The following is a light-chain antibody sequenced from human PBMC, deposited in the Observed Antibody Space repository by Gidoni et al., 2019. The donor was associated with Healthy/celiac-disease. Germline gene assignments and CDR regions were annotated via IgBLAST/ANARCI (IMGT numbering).Light chain of an antibody. CDR3: QQRSNWPPWT. CDR2: DAS. CDR1: QSVSSY. Sequence: EIVLTHSPATLSLSPGERATLSCRASQSVSSYLAWYQQKPGQAPRLLIYDASNRATGIPARFSGSGSGTDFTITISSLEHEDVAVYYCQQRSNWPPWTFGQGTKVEIK. J-gene: IGKJ1*01. V-gene: IGKV3-11*01.